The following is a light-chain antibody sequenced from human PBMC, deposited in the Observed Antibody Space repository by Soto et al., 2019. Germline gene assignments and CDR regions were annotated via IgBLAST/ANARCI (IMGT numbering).Light chain of an antibody. J-gene: IGLJ1*01. CDR3: SSYTSSSTLYG. V-gene: IGLV2-14*01. Sequence: QSVLTQPASVSGSPGQSITISCTGTSSDVGGYNYVSWYQQHPGKAPKLMIYDVSNRPSGVSNRFSGSKSGHTASLTISGLQAEDEADYNCSSYTSSSTLYGFGTGTKVPVL. CDR2: DVS. CDR1: SSDVGGYNY.